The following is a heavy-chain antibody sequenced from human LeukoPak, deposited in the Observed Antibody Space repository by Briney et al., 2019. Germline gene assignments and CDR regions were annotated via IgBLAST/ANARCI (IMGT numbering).Heavy chain of an antibody. CDR2: ISAYNGNT. V-gene: IGHV1-18*01. Sequence: ASVKVSCKASGYTLTSYGISWVRQAPGQGLEWMGWISAYNGNTNYAQKLQGRVTMTTDTSTSTAYMELRSLRSDDTAVYYCARDRLFYYYDSSGYWDYWGQGTLVTVSS. J-gene: IGHJ4*02. CDR3: ARDRLFYYYDSSGYWDY. D-gene: IGHD3-22*01. CDR1: GYTLTSYG.